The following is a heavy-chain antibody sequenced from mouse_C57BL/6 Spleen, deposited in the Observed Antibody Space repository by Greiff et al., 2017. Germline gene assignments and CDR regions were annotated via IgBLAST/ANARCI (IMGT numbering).Heavy chain of an antibody. V-gene: IGHV3-6*01. J-gene: IGHJ4*01. CDR1: GYSITSGYY. CDR2: ISYDGSN. CDR3: AREGDY. Sequence: EVKLMESGPGLVKPSQSLSLTCSVTGYSITSGYYWNWIRQFPGNKLEWMGYISYDGSNNYNPSLKNRISITRDTSKNQFFLKLNAVTTEDTATYYCAREGDYWGQGTSVTVSS.